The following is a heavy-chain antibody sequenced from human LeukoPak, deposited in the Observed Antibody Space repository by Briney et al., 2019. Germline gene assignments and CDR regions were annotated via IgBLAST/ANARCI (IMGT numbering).Heavy chain of an antibody. D-gene: IGHD4/OR15-4a*01. CDR2: ISYDGSNK. Sequence: GGSLRLSCAASGFTFSSYGMHWVRQAPGKGLEWVAVISYDGSNKYYADSVKGRFTISRDNSKNTLYLQINSLRAEDTAVYCCAKLRSWGQGTLVTVSS. CDR3: AKLRS. V-gene: IGHV3-30*18. J-gene: IGHJ4*02. CDR1: GFTFSSYG.